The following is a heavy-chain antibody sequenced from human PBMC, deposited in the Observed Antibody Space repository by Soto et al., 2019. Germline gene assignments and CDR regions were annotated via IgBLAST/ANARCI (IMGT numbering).Heavy chain of an antibody. D-gene: IGHD3-9*01. Sequence: QVQLQESGPGLVKPSQTLTLTCTVSGGSISSGRFYWSWIRQHPGKGLEWIGHISDSGSSYYNPSFGSRVTISLHTSKNQFSLKLSAVTAADTAVCFCARATFYDVFTAYYSLFDYWGQGTMVTVSS. CDR2: ISDSGSS. J-gene: IGHJ4*02. V-gene: IGHV4-31*03. CDR1: GGSISSGRFY. CDR3: ARATFYDVFTAYYSLFDY.